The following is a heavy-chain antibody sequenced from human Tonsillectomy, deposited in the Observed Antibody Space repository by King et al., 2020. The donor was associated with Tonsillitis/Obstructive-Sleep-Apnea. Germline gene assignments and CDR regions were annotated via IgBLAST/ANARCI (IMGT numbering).Heavy chain of an antibody. CDR1: GGSISSSSYY. CDR2: IYYSGST. D-gene: IGHD1-26*01. V-gene: IGHV4-39*01. Sequence: MQLQESGPGLVKSSETLSLTCTVSGGSISSSSYYWGWIRQPPGKGLEWIGSIYYSGSTYYNPSLKSRVTISVDTSKNQFSLKLSSVTAADTAVYYCARLDYMEKGSYWFDYWGQGTLVTVSS. CDR3: ARLDYMEKGSYWFDY. J-gene: IGHJ4*02.